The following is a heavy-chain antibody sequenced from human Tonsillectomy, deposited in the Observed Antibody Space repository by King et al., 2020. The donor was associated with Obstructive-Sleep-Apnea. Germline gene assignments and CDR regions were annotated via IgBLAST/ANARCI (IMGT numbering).Heavy chain of an antibody. CDR3: ARDRGAAAGTYYYDYGMDV. J-gene: IGHJ6*02. CDR1: GFIFSTYS. Sequence: VQLVESGGGLVQPGGSLRLSCSASGFIFSTYSMNWVRQAPGKGLEWVSYISSFITTIYYADSVMGRFTISRDNAKNSLYLRMNSLRAEDTAVYYCARDRGAAAGTYYYDYGMDVWGQGTTVTVSS. CDR2: ISSFITTI. V-gene: IGHV3-48*01. D-gene: IGHD6-13*01.